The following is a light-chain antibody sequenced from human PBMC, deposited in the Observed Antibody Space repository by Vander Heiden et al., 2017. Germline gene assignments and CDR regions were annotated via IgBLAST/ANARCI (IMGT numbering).Light chain of an antibody. CDR3: QQYNNWPPIT. V-gene: IGKV3-15*01. CDR1: QSVSSN. Sequence: VMTQSPATLSASPGERATLSCRAGQSVSSNLAWYQQKPGQAPRRLIYGASTRATGIPARFSGSGSGTEFTLTISSLQSEDFAVYYCQQYNNWPPITFGQGTRLEIK. J-gene: IGKJ5*01. CDR2: GAS.